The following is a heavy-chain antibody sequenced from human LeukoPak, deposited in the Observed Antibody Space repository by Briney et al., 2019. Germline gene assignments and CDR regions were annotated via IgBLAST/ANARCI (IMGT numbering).Heavy chain of an antibody. D-gene: IGHD6-6*01. CDR1: GITFRSYG. J-gene: IGHJ4*02. CDR3: AKRVEYSSSSGGYFDY. V-gene: IGHV3-23*01. Sequence: PGGSLRLSCAASGITFRSYGMSWVRQAPGKGQEWVSAINDSGDGTYYADSVKGRFIISRDNSKNTLYLQMKSLRAEDTALYYCAKRVEYSSSSGGYFDYWGQGTLVTVSS. CDR2: INDSGDGT.